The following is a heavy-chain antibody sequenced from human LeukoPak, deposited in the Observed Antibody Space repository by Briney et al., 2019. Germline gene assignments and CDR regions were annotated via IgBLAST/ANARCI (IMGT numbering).Heavy chain of an antibody. J-gene: IGHJ4*02. CDR3: ARDHDYGDYGTYEDY. V-gene: IGHV6-1*01. CDR2: TYYRSRWYN. Sequence: SQTLSLTCAISGDSVSSNSVAWNGVRQSPSRGLVWLGRTYYRSRWYNDYAVSVKSRITINPDTSKNQFSLQLNSVTPEDTAVYYCARDHDYGDYGTYEDYWGQGTLVTVSS. D-gene: IGHD4-17*01. CDR1: GDSVSSNSVA.